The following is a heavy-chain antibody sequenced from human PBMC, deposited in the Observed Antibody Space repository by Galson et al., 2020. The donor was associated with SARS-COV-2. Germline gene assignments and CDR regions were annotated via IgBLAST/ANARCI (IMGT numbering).Heavy chain of an antibody. CDR2: IYYDAST. D-gene: IGHD6-25*01. J-gene: IGHJ6*02. V-gene: IGHV4-39*01. CDR1: GDSLTTRSYF. CDR3: ARHVTTAALTFTGGGMDV. Sequence: SETLSLTCTVSGDSLTTRSYFWGRVRQPPGHALEWIAAIYYDASTYYNPTLRSRVTISADTTENRYSLILTSATAADTAVYYCARHVTTAALTFTGGGMDVWGQGTTVTVSS.